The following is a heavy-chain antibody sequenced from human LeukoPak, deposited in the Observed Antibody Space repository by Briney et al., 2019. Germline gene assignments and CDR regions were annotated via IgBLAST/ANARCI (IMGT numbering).Heavy chain of an antibody. CDR3: ISDHTGHDDY. J-gene: IGHJ4*02. CDR1: GFTFSSYE. V-gene: IGHV3-48*03. D-gene: IGHD1-1*01. Sequence: GGSLRLSCAASGFTFSSYEMNWVRQAPGKGLEWVSFILSSGTTMYYADSVKGRFTIPRDNAKNTLSLQMNSLRADDTAVYYCISDHTGHDDYWGQGTLVTVSS. CDR2: ILSSGTTM.